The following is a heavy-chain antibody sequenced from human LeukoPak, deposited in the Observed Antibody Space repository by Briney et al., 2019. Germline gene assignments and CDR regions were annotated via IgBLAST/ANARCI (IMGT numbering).Heavy chain of an antibody. J-gene: IGHJ4*02. D-gene: IGHD3-10*01. V-gene: IGHV3-23*01. CDR2: ISGSGGST. CDR1: GFTFSSYA. Sequence: GGSLRLSCAASGFTFSSYAMSWVRQAPGKGLEWVSAISGSGGSTYYADSVKGRFTISRDNSKNTLYLQMNSLRAEDTAVYNCAKETYYYGSGSYYLYYFDYWGQGTLVTVSS. CDR3: AKETYYYGSGSYYLYYFDY.